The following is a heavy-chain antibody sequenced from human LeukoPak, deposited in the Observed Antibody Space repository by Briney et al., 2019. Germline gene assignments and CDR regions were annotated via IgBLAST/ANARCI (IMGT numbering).Heavy chain of an antibody. Sequence: GRSLRLSCAASEFTFSSYAMHWVRQAPGKGLEWVAVISDDGTNKYYADSLKGQFTISRDDSKNTLYLQMNSLRAEDTAVYYCAKAGYYASGTYYPLFYFDYWGQGTLVTVSS. V-gene: IGHV3-30*18. CDR2: ISDDGTNK. CDR1: EFTFSSYA. CDR3: AKAGYYASGTYYPLFYFDY. J-gene: IGHJ4*02. D-gene: IGHD3-10*01.